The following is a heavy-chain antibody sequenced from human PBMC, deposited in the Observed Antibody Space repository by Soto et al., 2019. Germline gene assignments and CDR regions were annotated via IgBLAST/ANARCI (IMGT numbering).Heavy chain of an antibody. V-gene: IGHV4-30-4*01. Sequence: SETLSLTCTVSGCSISSGYYYWSWIRQPPGKGLEWIGYIYYSGSTYYNPSLKSRVTISVDTSKNQFSLKLSSVTAADTAVYYCASALVVPAASLWFDPWGQGTLVTVSS. CDR1: GCSISSGYYY. J-gene: IGHJ5*02. CDR3: ASALVVPAASLWFDP. D-gene: IGHD2-2*01. CDR2: IYYSGST.